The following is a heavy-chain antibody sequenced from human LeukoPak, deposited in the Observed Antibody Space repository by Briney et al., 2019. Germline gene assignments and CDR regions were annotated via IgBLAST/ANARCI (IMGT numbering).Heavy chain of an antibody. D-gene: IGHD6-19*01. CDR2: ISSDGSMK. J-gene: IGHJ4*02. CDR1: GFTFNNHV. Sequence: GGSLRLSCAASGFTFNNHVMHWVRQAPGKGLEWVAVISSDGSMKYYADSVKGRFTISRDNSKNTLYVQMNSLRAEDTAVYYCARDPQWLGPPLYYFHYWGQGTLVTVSS. CDR3: ARDPQWLGPPLYYFHY. V-gene: IGHV3-30*04.